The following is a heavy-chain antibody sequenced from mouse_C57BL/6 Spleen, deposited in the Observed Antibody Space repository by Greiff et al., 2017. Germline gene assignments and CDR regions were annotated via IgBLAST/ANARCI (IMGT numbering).Heavy chain of an antibody. CDR3: ARYPSGYGSSYDWYFDV. CDR2: ISYSGST. D-gene: IGHD1-1*01. J-gene: IGHJ1*03. Sequence: VQLKESGPGLAKPSQTLSLTCSVTGYSITSDYWNWIRKFPGNKLEYMGYISYSGSTYYNPSRKSRISITRDTSKNQYYLQLNSVTTEDTATYYCARYPSGYGSSYDWYFDVWGTGTTVTVSS. V-gene: IGHV3-8*01. CDR1: GYSITSDY.